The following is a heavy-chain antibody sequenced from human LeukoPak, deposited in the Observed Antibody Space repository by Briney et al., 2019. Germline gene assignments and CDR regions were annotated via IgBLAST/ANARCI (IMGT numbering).Heavy chain of an antibody. CDR2: INPSGGST. CDR1: GYTFTSYY. V-gene: IGHV1-46*01. D-gene: IGHD5-12*01. J-gene: IGHJ3*02. Sequence: GASVKVSCKASGYTFTSYYMHWVRQAPGQGLEWMGIINPSGGSTSYAQKFQGRVTTTRDTSTSTVYMELSSLRSEDTAVYYCAREGGSGYDFPSDAFDIWGQGTMVTVSS. CDR3: AREGGSGYDFPSDAFDI.